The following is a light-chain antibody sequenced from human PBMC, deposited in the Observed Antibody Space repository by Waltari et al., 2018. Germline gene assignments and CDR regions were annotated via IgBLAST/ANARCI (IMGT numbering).Light chain of an antibody. CDR3: MQQLQTPRS. V-gene: IGKV2-28*01. J-gene: IGKJ3*01. Sequence: DIVMTQSPLSLPVTPGESASFPCRSSQSLLHSKGKNYLDWYVQKPGQSPQLLICMGSNRASGVPDRFSGSGSGTDFTLEISRVEPEDVGIYYCMQQLQTPRSFGPGTKVEIK. CDR2: MGS. CDR1: QSLLHSKGKNY.